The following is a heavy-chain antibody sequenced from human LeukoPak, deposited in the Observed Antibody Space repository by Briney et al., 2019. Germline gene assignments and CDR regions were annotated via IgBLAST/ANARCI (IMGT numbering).Heavy chain of an antibody. Sequence: GESLKISCKGSGYSFTSYWIGWVRQMPGKGLEWMGIIYPGDSDTRYSPSFQGQVTISADKSISTAYLQWSSLKASDTAMYYCARLRVAVTTPGYFQHWGQGTLVTVSS. CDR3: ARLRVAVTTPGYFQH. V-gene: IGHV5-51*01. D-gene: IGHD4-17*01. CDR1: GYSFTSYW. J-gene: IGHJ1*01. CDR2: IYPGDSDT.